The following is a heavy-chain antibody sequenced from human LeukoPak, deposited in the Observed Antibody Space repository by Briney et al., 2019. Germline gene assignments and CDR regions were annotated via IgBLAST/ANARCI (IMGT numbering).Heavy chain of an antibody. CDR1: GFTFDDYA. CDR3: AKGIGLAVAGTSWDY. V-gene: IGHV3-9*01. D-gene: IGHD6-19*01. J-gene: IGHJ4*02. CDR2: ISWNSGNI. Sequence: GRSLRLSCAASGFTFDDYAMHWVRQAPGRGLEWVSGISWNSGNIGYADSVKGRFTISRDNAKDSLYLQMNSLRAEDTALYYCAKGIGLAVAGTSWDYWGQGTLVTVSS.